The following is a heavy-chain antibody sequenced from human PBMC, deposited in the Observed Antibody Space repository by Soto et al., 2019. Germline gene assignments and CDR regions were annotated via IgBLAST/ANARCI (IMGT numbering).Heavy chain of an antibody. Sequence: PSETLSLTCTVSGGSIISYYWSWIRQPAGKGLEWIGRIYTSGSTNYNPSLKSRVTMSVDTSKNQFSLKLSSVTAADTAVYYCARGDIVVVPAAIGLAARFDYWGQGTLVTVSS. D-gene: IGHD2-2*02. V-gene: IGHV4-4*07. CDR3: ARGDIVVVPAAIGLAARFDY. J-gene: IGHJ4*02. CDR2: IYTSGST. CDR1: GGSIISYY.